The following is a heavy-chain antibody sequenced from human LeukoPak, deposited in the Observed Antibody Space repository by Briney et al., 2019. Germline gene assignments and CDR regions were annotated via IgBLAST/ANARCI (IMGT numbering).Heavy chain of an antibody. D-gene: IGHD3-22*01. V-gene: IGHV4-61*01. Sequence: SETLSLTCTDSGGSVRSDSYYWRWIRQPPGKGLEWIGYVYYSGSTNYNPSLKRRFTISVDTSKNQFSLKLSSVTAADTAVYYCARGGGSYYYDSSGSGAFDIWGQGTMVTVSS. CDR1: GGSVRSDSYY. CDR2: VYYSGST. J-gene: IGHJ3*02. CDR3: ARGGGSYYYDSSGSGAFDI.